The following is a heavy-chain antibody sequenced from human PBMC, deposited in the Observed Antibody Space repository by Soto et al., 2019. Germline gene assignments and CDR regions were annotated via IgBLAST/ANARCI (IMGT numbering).Heavy chain of an antibody. CDR2: IYTSGST. Sequence: SETLSLTGTVCGGYINSYYWSWIRQPAGKRLEWIGRIYTSGSTNYNPSLKSRVTMSVDTSKNQFSLKLSSVTAADPAVYYCARTDTSSSGYYFDYWGQGTLVTVSS. CDR3: ARTDTSSSGYYFDY. V-gene: IGHV4-4*07. D-gene: IGHD6-6*01. CDR1: GGYINSYY. J-gene: IGHJ4*02.